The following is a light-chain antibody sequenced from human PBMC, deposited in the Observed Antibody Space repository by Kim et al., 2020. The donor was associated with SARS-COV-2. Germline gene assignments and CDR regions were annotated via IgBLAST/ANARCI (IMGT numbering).Light chain of an antibody. V-gene: IGLV3-1*01. CDR2: RDS. CDR3: QASDSSTEV. Sequence: SYELTQPPSVSVSPGQTASISCSGDKLGDEYVSWFQHKPGQSPLLVIYRDSKWPSGIPERFSGSNSGNTATLTITGTQAMDEADYYCQASDSSTEVFGTGTKVTVL. CDR1: KLGDEY. J-gene: IGLJ1*01.